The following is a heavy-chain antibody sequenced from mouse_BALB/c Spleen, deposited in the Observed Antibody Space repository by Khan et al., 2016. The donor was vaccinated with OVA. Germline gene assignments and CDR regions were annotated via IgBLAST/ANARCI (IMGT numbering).Heavy chain of an antibody. J-gene: IGHJ4*01. CDR3: ARRGYSGTMDY. Sequence: QIQLVQSGPELKNPGETVRISCKASGYPFTKNGMNWVKQTPGKGLKWMGWINTYTGEPAYADDFKGRFAFSLETSASTAYLQISNLKNEDTATYFCARRGYSGTMDYWGQGTSVTVSS. D-gene: IGHD2-3*01. V-gene: IGHV9-3-1*01. CDR1: GYPFTKNG. CDR2: INTYTGEP.